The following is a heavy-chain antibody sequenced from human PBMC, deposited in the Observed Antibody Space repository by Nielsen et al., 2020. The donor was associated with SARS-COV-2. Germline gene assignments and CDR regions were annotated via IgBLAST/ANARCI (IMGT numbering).Heavy chain of an antibody. CDR2: LSSSSSYI. CDR1: GFTFSSYG. V-gene: IGHV3-21*04. J-gene: IGHJ4*02. Sequence: GESLKISCAASGFTFSSYGMNWVRQAPGKGLEWVSSLSSSSSYIYYADSVKGRFTISRDNSKNTLYLQMNSLRAEDTAVYYCARDSEGALGYWGQGTLVTVSS. CDR3: ARDSEGALGY.